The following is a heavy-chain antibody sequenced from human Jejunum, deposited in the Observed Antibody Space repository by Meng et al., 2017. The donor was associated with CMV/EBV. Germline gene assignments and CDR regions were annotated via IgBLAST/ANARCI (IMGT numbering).Heavy chain of an antibody. CDR1: GFNFSNDW. Sequence: CEASGFNFSNDWINWVRQAPGKGLEWVGHIKSNTYGGKTDYAAPVKGRFTISRDDSKNTLYLQMNSLKTEDTAVYYCTTVGPYSRSVYWGQGTLVTVSS. CDR2: IKSNTYGGKT. D-gene: IGHD1-14*01. CDR3: TTVGPYSRSVY. V-gene: IGHV3-15*07. J-gene: IGHJ4*02.